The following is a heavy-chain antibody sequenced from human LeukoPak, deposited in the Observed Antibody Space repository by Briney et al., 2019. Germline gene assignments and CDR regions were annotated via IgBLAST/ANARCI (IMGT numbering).Heavy chain of an antibody. J-gene: IGHJ3*02. Sequence: GASVTLSFNSSGSTFTSYGISWVRHALGQGLEWVRWFSAYNGNRTYAQKLQGRVTMTTDTTTSTAYMELRSLRSDDTAVYYCARKDSGSYTGGDVAFDSWGQRTMVTVSS. CDR2: FSAYNGNR. V-gene: IGHV1-18*01. D-gene: IGHD1-26*01. CDR3: ARKDSGSYTGGDVAFDS. CDR1: GSTFTSYG.